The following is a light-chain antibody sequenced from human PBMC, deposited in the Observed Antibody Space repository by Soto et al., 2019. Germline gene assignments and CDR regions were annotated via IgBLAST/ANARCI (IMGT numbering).Light chain of an antibody. CDR3: SSRTSTSTRV. V-gene: IGLV2-14*01. CDR2: DVS. Sequence: QSVLTQPASVSGSPGQSITISCTGTTSDVGGYNSVSWYQQHPGKAPELMIYDVSNRPSGISYRFFGSKSGNTASLTISGLQAEDEADYYCSSRTSTSTRVFGTGTKVTVL. J-gene: IGLJ1*01. CDR1: TSDVGGYNS.